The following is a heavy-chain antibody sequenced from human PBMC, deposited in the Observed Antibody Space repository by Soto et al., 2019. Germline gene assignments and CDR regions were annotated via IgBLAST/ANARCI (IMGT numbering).Heavy chain of an antibody. CDR2: IYYSGST. J-gene: IGHJ5*02. CDR1: GGSISSYY. Sequence: LETLSLTCTVSGGSISSYYWSWIRQPPGKGLEWIGYIYYSGSTNYNPSLKSRVTISVDTSKNQFSLKLSSVTAADTAVYYCARAERGGSGWFWFDPWGQGTLVTVSS. CDR3: ARAERGGSGWFWFDP. D-gene: IGHD6-19*01. V-gene: IGHV4-59*01.